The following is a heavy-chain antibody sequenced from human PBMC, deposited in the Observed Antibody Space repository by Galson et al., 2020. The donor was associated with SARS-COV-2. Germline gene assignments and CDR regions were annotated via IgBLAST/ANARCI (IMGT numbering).Heavy chain of an antibody. CDR3: AKMPYGDDFWSGGTPY. CDR1: GFTFDDYA. Sequence: GGSLRLSCAASGFTFDDYAMHWVRQAPGKGLEWVSGISWNSGSIGYADSVKGRFTISRDNAKNSLYLQMNSLRAEDTALYYCAKMPYGDDFWSGGTPYWGQGTLVTVSS. V-gene: IGHV3-9*01. CDR2: ISWNSGSI. J-gene: IGHJ4*02. D-gene: IGHD3-3*01.